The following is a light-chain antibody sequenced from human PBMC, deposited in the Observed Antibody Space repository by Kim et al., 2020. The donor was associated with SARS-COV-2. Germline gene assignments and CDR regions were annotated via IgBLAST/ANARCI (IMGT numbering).Light chain of an antibody. CDR2: DAS. CDR3: QQYNSYPPT. J-gene: IGKJ4*01. CDR1: QCISSW. Sequence: DIQMTQSPSTLSASVGDRVTITYRASQCISSWLAWYQQKPGKAPKLLIYDASSLESGVPSRFSGSGSGTGFTLTISSLQPDDFATYFCQQYNSYPPTFGGGAKVDIK. V-gene: IGKV1-5*01.